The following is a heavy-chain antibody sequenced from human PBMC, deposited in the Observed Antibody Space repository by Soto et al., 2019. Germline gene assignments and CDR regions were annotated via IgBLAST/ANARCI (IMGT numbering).Heavy chain of an antibody. CDR1: GFTFSNYG. CDR2: IWYDGSNK. CDR3: ARDGESGCYSYYMDV. D-gene: IGHD1-26*01. J-gene: IGHJ6*03. Sequence: QVQLVESGGGVVQPGRSLRLSCAVSGFTFSNYGMYWVRQAPGKGLEWVAVIWYDGSNKYYADSVKGRFTISRGDSKNTLYLQMNSLRAEDTAVYYCARDGESGCYSYYMDVWGKGTTVTVSS. V-gene: IGHV3-33*01.